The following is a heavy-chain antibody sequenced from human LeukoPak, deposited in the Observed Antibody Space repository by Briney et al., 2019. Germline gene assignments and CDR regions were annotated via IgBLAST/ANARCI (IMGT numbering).Heavy chain of an antibody. CDR1: GGSISSYY. CDR3: ARDGSIAARDYYYYMDV. J-gene: IGHJ6*03. D-gene: IGHD6-6*01. CDR2: IYTSGST. V-gene: IGHV4-4*07. Sequence: SETLSLTCTVSGGSISSYYWSWIRQPAGKGLEWIGRIYTSGSTNYNPSLKSRVTMSVDTSKNQFSLKLSSVTAADTAVYYCARDGSIAARDYYYYMDVWGKGTTVTVSS.